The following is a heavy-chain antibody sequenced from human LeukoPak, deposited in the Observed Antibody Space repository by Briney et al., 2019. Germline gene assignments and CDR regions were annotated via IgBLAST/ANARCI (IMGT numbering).Heavy chain of an antibody. Sequence: SGTLSLTCTVSGGSISSGDYYWSWIRQPPGKGLEWIGYIYYSGSTYYNPSLKSRVTISVDTSKNQFSLKLSSVTAADTAVYYCARDRGPYDSSGPGAFDIWGQGTMVTVSS. J-gene: IGHJ3*02. CDR2: IYYSGST. CDR3: ARDRGPYDSSGPGAFDI. D-gene: IGHD3-22*01. V-gene: IGHV4-30-4*01. CDR1: GGSISSGDYY.